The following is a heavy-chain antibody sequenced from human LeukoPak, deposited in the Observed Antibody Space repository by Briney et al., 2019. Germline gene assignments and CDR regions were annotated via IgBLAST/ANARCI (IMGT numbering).Heavy chain of an antibody. CDR3: ARLGNYDFWSGYFNWFDP. CDR1: GGSISSSSYY. Sequence: PPETLSLTCTVSGGSISSSSYYWGWIRQPPGKGLEWIGSIYYSGSTYYNPSLKSRVTISVDTSKNQFSLKLSSVTAADTAVYYCARLGNYDFWSGYFNWFDPWGQGTLVTVSS. J-gene: IGHJ5*02. D-gene: IGHD3-3*01. V-gene: IGHV4-39*01. CDR2: IYYSGST.